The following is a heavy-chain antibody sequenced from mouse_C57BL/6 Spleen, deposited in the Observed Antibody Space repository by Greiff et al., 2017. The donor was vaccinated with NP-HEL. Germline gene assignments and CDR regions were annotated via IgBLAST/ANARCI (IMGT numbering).Heavy chain of an antibody. D-gene: IGHD2-3*01. CDR1: GYTFTDYE. Sequence: QVQLQQSGAELVRPGASVTLSCKASGYTFTDYEMHWVKQTPVHGLEWIGAIDPETGGTAYNQKFKGKAILTADKSSSTAYMELRSLTSEDSAVYYCTRSDDGYYLYAMDYWGQGTSVTVSS. J-gene: IGHJ4*01. CDR2: IDPETGGT. V-gene: IGHV1-15*01. CDR3: TRSDDGYYLYAMDY.